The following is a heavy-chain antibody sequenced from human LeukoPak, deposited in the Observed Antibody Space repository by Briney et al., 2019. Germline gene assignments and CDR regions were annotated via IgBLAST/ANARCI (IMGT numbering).Heavy chain of an antibody. CDR1: GYTFIGYY. CDR2: INPNSGVT. V-gene: IGHV1-2*02. Sequence: ASVKVSCKASGYTFIGYYIHWVRQAPGQGLEWMGWINPNSGVTNYGQKFQGRVTMTRNTSISTAYMDLSRLRSDDTAVYFCAITYTSGSGDAFDVWGQGTMVAVSS. D-gene: IGHD6-19*01. CDR3: AITYTSGSGDAFDV. J-gene: IGHJ3*01.